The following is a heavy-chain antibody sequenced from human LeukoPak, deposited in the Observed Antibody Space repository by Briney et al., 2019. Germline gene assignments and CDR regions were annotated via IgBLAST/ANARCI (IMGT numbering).Heavy chain of an antibody. V-gene: IGHV4-61*01. Sequence: PSETLSLTCTVSGYSISSGYYWGWIRQPPGKGLEWIGYIYYSGSTNYNPSLKSRVTISVDTSKNQFSLKLSSVTAADTAVYYCARVPLYSNYLDYWGQGTLVTVSS. CDR1: GYSISSGYY. D-gene: IGHD2-8*01. CDR2: IYYSGST. J-gene: IGHJ4*02. CDR3: ARVPLYSNYLDY.